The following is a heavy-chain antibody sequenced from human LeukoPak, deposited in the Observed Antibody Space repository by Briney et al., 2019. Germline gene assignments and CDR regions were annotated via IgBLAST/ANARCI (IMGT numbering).Heavy chain of an antibody. CDR2: ISSSSSTI. CDR1: GFSFSSYS. J-gene: IGHJ4*02. V-gene: IGHV3-48*01. D-gene: IGHD5-18*01. CDR3: ARGYGIQLWTG. Sequence: PGGSLRLSCAASGFSFSSYSMNWVRQAPGKGLEWVSYISSSSSTIYYADSVKGRFTISRDNAKNSLYLQMNSLRAEDTAVYYCARGYGIQLWTGRGQGTLVTVSS.